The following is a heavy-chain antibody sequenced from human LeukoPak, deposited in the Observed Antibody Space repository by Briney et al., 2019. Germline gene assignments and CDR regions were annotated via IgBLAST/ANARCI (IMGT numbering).Heavy chain of an antibody. CDR1: GFTFSSYA. CDR3: AKASFIVVVTAIDAFDI. V-gene: IGHV3-23*01. D-gene: IGHD2-21*02. Sequence: GGSLRLSCAASGFTFSSYAMSWVRQAPGKGLEWVSAISGSGGSTYYADSVKGRFTISRDNSKNTLYLQMNGLRAEDTAVYYCAKASFIVVVTAIDAFDIWGQGTMVTVSS. CDR2: ISGSGGST. J-gene: IGHJ3*02.